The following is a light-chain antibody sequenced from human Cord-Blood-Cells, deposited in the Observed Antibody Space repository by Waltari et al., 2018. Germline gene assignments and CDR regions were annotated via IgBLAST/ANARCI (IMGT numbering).Light chain of an antibody. J-gene: IGKJ2*01. CDR1: QSISSY. CDR3: QQSYSTPYT. CDR2: AAS. Sequence: IQMTQSPSSLSASVGDRVTITCRASQSISSYLNWYQQKPGKAPKLRIYAASSLQSGVPSKFGGSGSGTDFTLTISSLQPEDCATYYFQQSYSTPYTFGQGTKLGI. V-gene: IGKV1-39*01.